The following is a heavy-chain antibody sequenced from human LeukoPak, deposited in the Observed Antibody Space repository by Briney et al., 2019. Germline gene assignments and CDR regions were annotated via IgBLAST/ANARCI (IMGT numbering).Heavy chain of an antibody. CDR3: ARAKCTSSCNFYFYYHMDV. J-gene: IGHJ6*03. CDR2: IDWSGDST. V-gene: IGHV3-20*04. Sequence: GGSLRLSCVASGFNFDEYGMTWVRQVPGKGLEGVSGIDWSGDSTAYADSVKGRSTISRDNAKNSLFLQMNSLRAEDTAFYYCARAKCTSSCNFYFYYHMDVWGKGTTVTVSS. CDR1: GFNFDEYG. D-gene: IGHD2-2*01.